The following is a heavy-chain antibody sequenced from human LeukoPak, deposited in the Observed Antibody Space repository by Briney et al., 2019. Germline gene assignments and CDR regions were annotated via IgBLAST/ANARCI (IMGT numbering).Heavy chain of an antibody. CDR1: GFTFSSYA. CDR2: ISGSGGST. CDR3: AKNLDSSGYYLFDY. D-gene: IGHD3-22*01. V-gene: IGHV3-23*01. Sequence: GGSLRPSCAASGFTFSSYAMSWVRQAPGKGLEWDSAISGSGGSTYYADSVKGRFTISRDNSKNTLYLQMNSLRAEDTAVYYCAKNLDSSGYYLFDYWGQGTLVTVSS. J-gene: IGHJ4*02.